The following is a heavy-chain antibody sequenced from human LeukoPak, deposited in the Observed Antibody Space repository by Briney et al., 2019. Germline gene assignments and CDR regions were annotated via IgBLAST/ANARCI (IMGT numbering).Heavy chain of an antibody. CDR2: ISYDGSNK. Sequence: GGSLRLSCAASGFTFSSYAMHWVRQAPGKGLEWVAVISYDGSNKYYADSVKGRFTISRDNSKNTLYLQMNSLRAEDTAVYYCARDLSMTTVTTIDYWGQGTLSPSPQ. V-gene: IGHV3-30-3*01. CDR1: GFTFSSYA. D-gene: IGHD4-11*01. CDR3: ARDLSMTTVTTIDY. J-gene: IGHJ4*02.